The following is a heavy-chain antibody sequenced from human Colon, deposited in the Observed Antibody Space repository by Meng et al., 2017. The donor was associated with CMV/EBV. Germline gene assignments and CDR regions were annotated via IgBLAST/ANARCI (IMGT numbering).Heavy chain of an antibody. J-gene: IGHJ4*02. D-gene: IGHD5-12*01. CDR3: VRGGYSGTQTGGVQEY. CDR2: ISTNRNT. Sequence: QWQLQGSGPGLVKPSETLSLTCSVSGGSISTYYGSWIRQPAGEGLEWLGRISTNRNTDYNPSLNSRATIWLDTSNNQFSLKLTSVTAADTAVYYCVRGGYSGTQTGGVQEYWGQGTLVTVSS. CDR1: GGSISTYY. V-gene: IGHV4-4*07.